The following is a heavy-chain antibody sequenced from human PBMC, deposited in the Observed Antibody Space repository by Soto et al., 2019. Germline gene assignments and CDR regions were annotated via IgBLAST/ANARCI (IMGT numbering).Heavy chain of an antibody. CDR3: AVNYGSANYTDY. CDR2: IYWDDDK. V-gene: IGHV2-5*02. CDR1: GFSLNTRGVG. D-gene: IGHD3-10*01. Sequence: QITLKESGHTLVKPTQTLTLTCTFSGFSLNTRGVGVGWIRQPPGKALEWLALIYWDDDKRYRPSLKSRLTMTKDTSKNQVVLTMTNMDPVDTATYYCAVNYGSANYTDYWGQGTLVTVSS. J-gene: IGHJ4*02.